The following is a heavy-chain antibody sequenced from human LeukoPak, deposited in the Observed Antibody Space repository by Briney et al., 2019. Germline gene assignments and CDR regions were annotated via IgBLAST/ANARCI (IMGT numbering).Heavy chain of an antibody. J-gene: IGHJ4*02. CDR2: IYSGGGT. D-gene: IGHD6-13*01. CDR1: GFTVGGNY. V-gene: IGHV3-53*01. Sequence: GGSLRLSCAASGFTVGGNYMNWVRQAPGKGLEWVSVIYSGGGTYYADSVKGRFTISRDNSKSTLYLQMNSLRAEDTAMYYCASLTGYSSSWYEFDYWGQGTLVTVSS. CDR3: ASLTGYSSSWYEFDY.